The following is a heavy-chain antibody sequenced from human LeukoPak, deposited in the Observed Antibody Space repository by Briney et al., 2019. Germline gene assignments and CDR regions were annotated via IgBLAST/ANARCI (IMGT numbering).Heavy chain of an antibody. J-gene: IGHJ4*02. V-gene: IGHV4-4*07. CDR1: GGSISSYY. Sequence: NPPETLSLTCTVSGGSISSYYWSWVRQPAGKGLEWIGRIYASGNTNYNPSLKGRVTKTVDTSKNQFSLNLSSVTAADTAVYYCARGRGSSWYYFDSWGQGTLVTVSS. D-gene: IGHD6-13*01. CDR3: ARGRGSSWYYFDS. CDR2: IYASGNT.